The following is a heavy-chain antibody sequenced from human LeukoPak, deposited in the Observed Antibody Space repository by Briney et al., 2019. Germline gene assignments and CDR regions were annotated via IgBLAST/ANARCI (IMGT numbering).Heavy chain of an antibody. Sequence: ASVKVSCKASGYTFTGYYMHWVRQAPGQGLEWMGRINPNSGGTNYAQKFQGRVTMTRDTSISTAYMELRSLRSDDTAVYYCALSGAAAGTQYYFDYWGQGTLVIVSS. J-gene: IGHJ4*02. CDR2: INPNSGGT. V-gene: IGHV1-2*06. D-gene: IGHD6-13*01. CDR1: GYTFTGYY. CDR3: ALSGAAAGTQYYFDY.